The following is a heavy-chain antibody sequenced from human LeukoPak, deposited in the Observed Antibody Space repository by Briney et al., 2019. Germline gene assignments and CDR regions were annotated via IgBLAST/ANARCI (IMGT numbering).Heavy chain of an antibody. CDR3: ARGTMMVGP. D-gene: IGHD3-22*01. CDR2: IFYSGST. Sequence: PSETLSLTCTVSGGSISGYYWSWIRQPPGKGLEWIGYIFYSGSTTYNPSLRSRVTISVDTSKNQFSLKLSSVTAADTAVYYCARGTMMVGPWGQGTLVTVCS. V-gene: IGHV4-59*01. CDR1: GGSISGYY. J-gene: IGHJ5*02.